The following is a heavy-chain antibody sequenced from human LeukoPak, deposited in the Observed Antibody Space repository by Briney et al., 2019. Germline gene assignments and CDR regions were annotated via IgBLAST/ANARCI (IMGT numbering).Heavy chain of an antibody. Sequence: PGRSPRLSCAASGFTFSSYAMHWVRQAPGKGLEWVAVISYDGSNKYYAGSVKGRFTISRDNSKNTLYLQMNSLRAEDTAVYYCAREPRGAAAGLDYWGQGTLVTVSS. CDR1: GFTFSSYA. D-gene: IGHD6-13*01. V-gene: IGHV3-30-3*01. CDR2: ISYDGSNK. J-gene: IGHJ4*02. CDR3: AREPRGAAAGLDY.